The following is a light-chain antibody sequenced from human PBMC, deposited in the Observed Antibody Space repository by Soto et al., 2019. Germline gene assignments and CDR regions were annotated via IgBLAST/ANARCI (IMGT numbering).Light chain of an antibody. CDR3: QQYNNYPYT. CDR1: QSLNSW. Sequence: DIQMTQSPSTLSASPGERVTITCRASQSLNSWLAWYQQKPGKAPNLLFFKSSTLESGVPPRFSGSGSGTHFTLTISSLQPDDFATYYCQQYNNYPYTFGQGTKLEI. J-gene: IGKJ2*01. V-gene: IGKV1-5*03. CDR2: KSS.